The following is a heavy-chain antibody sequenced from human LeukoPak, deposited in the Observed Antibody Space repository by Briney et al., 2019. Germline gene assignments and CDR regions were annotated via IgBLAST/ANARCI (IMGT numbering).Heavy chain of an antibody. D-gene: IGHD1-7*01. J-gene: IGHJ3*02. CDR1: GFTFSSYG. CDR3: ARDSGNYLDAFDI. Sequence: GGSLRLSCAASGFTFSSYGMSWVRQAPGKGLEWVSSISGSGGGTYSADSVKGRFTISRDNAKNSLYLQMNSLRAEDTAVYYCARDSGNYLDAFDIWGQGTMVTVSS. CDR2: ISGSGGGT. V-gene: IGHV3-21*01.